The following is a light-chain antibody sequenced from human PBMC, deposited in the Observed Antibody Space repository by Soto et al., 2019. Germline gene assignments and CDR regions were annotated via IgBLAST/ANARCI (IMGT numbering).Light chain of an antibody. CDR3: QQYGSSLFT. V-gene: IGKV3-20*01. J-gene: IGKJ3*01. CDR2: GAS. Sequence: EIGLSQSPCTLSLSPGERPTLSCRASQSVSSSYLAWYQQKPGQAPRLLIYGASSRATGIPDRFSGSGSGTDFTLTISRLEPEDFAVYYCQQYGSSLFTFGPGTKAAI. CDR1: QSVSSSY.